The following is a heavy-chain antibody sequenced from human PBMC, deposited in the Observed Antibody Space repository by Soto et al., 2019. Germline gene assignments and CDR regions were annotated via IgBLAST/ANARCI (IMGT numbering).Heavy chain of an antibody. Sequence: SETLSLTCSVSDDSINSDKYYWGWIRQPPGKGLEWIGYIYYSGNANYTPSLQTRVTIPVDTSKNQFSLKLSSVTAADTAVYYCARLGDVDYYYYMDVWGKGTTVTVSS. J-gene: IGHJ6*03. D-gene: IGHD2-21*02. CDR1: DDSINSDKYY. CDR2: IYYSGNA. V-gene: IGHV4-61*05. CDR3: ARLGDVDYYYYMDV.